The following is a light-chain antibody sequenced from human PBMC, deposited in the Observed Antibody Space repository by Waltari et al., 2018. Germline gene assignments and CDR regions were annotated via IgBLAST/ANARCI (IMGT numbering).Light chain of an antibody. CDR1: QSISWN. CDR3: QQYNNWRT. CDR2: GSS. J-gene: IGKJ2*01. Sequence: EVLMTQSPATLSVSPGERATLSCRASQSISWNLAWYQQKPGPAPRLLINGSSTRAPGIPARFSGSGSETDFTLSISSLQSEDVAVYYCQQYNNWRTFGQGTKLEMK. V-gene: IGKV3-15*01.